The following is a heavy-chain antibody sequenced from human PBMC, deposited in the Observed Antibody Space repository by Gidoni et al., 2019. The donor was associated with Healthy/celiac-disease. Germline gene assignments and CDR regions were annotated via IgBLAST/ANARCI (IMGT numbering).Heavy chain of an antibody. J-gene: IGHJ4*02. D-gene: IGHD3-3*01. CDR1: GFTFSSYG. CDR2: IWYDGSNK. V-gene: IGHV3-33*01. CDR3: ASQLRFLEWPQQSDYFDY. Sequence: QVQLVESGGGVVQPGRSLRLSCAASGFTFSSYGMHWVRQAPGKGLEWVAVIWYDGSNKYYADSVKGRFTISRDNSKNTLYLQMNSLRAEDTAVYYCASQLRFLEWPQQSDYFDYWGQGTLVTVSS.